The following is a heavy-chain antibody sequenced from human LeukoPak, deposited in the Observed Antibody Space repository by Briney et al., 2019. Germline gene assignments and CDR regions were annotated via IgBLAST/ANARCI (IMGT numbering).Heavy chain of an antibody. CDR3: ASGIRWLLHPWDAFDI. Sequence: GGSLRLSCAASGFTFSSSEMNWVSQAPGKGLEWVSYISSGGSTVYYADYVEGRFTISRDNTKNSLYLQMNSLRAEDTAVYYCASGIRWLLHPWDAFDIWGQGTMVTVSS. J-gene: IGHJ3*02. D-gene: IGHD4-23*01. CDR2: ISSGGSTV. CDR1: GFTFSSSE. V-gene: IGHV3-48*03.